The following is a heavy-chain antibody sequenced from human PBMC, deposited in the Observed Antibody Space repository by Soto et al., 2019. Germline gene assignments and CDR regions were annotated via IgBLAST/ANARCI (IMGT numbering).Heavy chain of an antibody. J-gene: IGHJ5*02. V-gene: IGHV4-4*02. CDR2: IYHSGST. Sequence: QVQLQESGPGLVKPSGTLSLTCAVSGGSISSSNWWSWVRQPPGKGLEWIGEIYHSGSTNYNPSLEGRVTISVDKSKDQFSLKLNSVTAADTAVYYCAREPVLLWFGEFGNWFDPWGQGTLVTVSS. CDR1: GGSISSSNW. CDR3: AREPVLLWFGEFGNWFDP. D-gene: IGHD3-10*01.